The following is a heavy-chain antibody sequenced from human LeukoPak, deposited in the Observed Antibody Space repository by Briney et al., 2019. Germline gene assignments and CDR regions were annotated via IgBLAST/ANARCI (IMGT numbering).Heavy chain of an antibody. Sequence: ASVKVSCKASGGTFNNFVISWVRQAPGQGLEWMGWINPNSGGTNYAQKFQGRVTMTRDTSISTAYMELSRLRSDDTAVYYCARKGVVVVAGYYYYGMDVWGQGTTVTVSS. V-gene: IGHV1-2*02. CDR2: INPNSGGT. D-gene: IGHD2-15*01. CDR1: GGTFNNFV. J-gene: IGHJ6*02. CDR3: ARKGVVVVAGYYYYGMDV.